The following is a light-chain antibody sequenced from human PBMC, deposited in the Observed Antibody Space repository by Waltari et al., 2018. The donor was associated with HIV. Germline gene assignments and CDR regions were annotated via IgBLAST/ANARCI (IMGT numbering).Light chain of an antibody. J-gene: IGLJ3*02. V-gene: IGLV1-47*01. Sequence: QSVLTQPPSASGTPGQTVTISCSGSTSNVETQWVYWYQQLPGTAPKLLIYRNYQRPSGVPDRFSRSKSGASASLIISGLRSEDEADYSCGVWDSTLKQWLFGGGTKLTVL. CDR1: TSNVETQW. CDR3: GVWDSTLKQWL. CDR2: RNY.